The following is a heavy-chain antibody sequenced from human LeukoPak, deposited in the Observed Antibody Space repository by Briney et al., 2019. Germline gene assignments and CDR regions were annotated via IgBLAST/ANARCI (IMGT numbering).Heavy chain of an antibody. V-gene: IGHV1-69*05. Sequence: SVKISCKASGGTFSSYAISWVRQAPGQGLKWMGGIIPIFGTANYAQKFQGRVTITTDESTSTAYMELSSLRSEDTAVYYCARDRLIAAAGTVWYFDLWGRGTLVTVSS. CDR3: ARDRLIAAAGTVWYFDL. J-gene: IGHJ2*01. CDR1: GGTFSSYA. D-gene: IGHD6-13*01. CDR2: IIPIFGTA.